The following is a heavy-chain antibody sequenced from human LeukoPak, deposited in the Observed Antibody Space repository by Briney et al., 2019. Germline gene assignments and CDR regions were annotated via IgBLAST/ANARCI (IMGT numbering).Heavy chain of an antibody. V-gene: IGHV5-51*01. Sequence: GESLQISCNGSGYSFTSYWIGWVRQMPRKGRVGMGIIYSGDSDTRYSPSFQGQVIISADKSISTAYLQWSSLKASDTAMYYCARLPTVTSNFDYWGQGTLVTVSS. J-gene: IGHJ4*02. CDR3: ARLPTVTSNFDY. CDR1: GYSFTSYW. D-gene: IGHD4-17*01. CDR2: IYSGDSDT.